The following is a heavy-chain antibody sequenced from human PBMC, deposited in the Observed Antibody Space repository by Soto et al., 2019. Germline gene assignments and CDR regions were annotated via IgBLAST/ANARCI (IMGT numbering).Heavy chain of an antibody. J-gene: IGHJ4*02. CDR3: VRDSRGDY. CDR1: GFTFSNYW. Sequence: EVQLVDSGGGLVQPGGSLRLSCAGSGFTFSNYWMDWVSQAPGKGLEWVSRIDHDGPTDYADSVRGRFTNSRDNAENTLYLQMISLRPEDTAVYYFVRDSRGDYWGQGTLVTVSS. CDR2: IDHDGPT. V-gene: IGHV3-74*01.